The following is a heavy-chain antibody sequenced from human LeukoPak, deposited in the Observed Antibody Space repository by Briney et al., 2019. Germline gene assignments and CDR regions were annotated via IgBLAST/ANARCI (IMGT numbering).Heavy chain of an antibody. Sequence: GGSLRLSCAASGFTFSSYGMHWVRQAPGKGLEWRAVIWFEGSTIYYADPVKGRFAISRDNSKNTLYLQINSLRAEDTAVYYCARARNDYDTSSLSALDYWGQGTLVTVSS. V-gene: IGHV3-33*01. J-gene: IGHJ4*02. CDR2: IWFEGSTI. CDR1: GFTFSSYG. CDR3: ARARNDYDTSSLSALDY. D-gene: IGHD3-22*01.